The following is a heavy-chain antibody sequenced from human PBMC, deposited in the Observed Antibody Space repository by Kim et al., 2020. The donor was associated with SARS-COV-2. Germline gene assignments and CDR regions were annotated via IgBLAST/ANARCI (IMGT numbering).Heavy chain of an antibody. Sequence: GGSLRLSCAASGFTFSRYAMHWVRQAPGKGLEWVSVISYDGSNKYYADSVKGRFTISRDNSKNTLYLQMNSLRAEDTAVYYCARDYYDSSGYSNYGMDVWGQGTTVTVSS. CDR3: ARDYYDSSGYSNYGMDV. V-gene: IGHV3-30-3*01. D-gene: IGHD3-22*01. J-gene: IGHJ6*02. CDR1: GFTFSRYA. CDR2: ISYDGSNK.